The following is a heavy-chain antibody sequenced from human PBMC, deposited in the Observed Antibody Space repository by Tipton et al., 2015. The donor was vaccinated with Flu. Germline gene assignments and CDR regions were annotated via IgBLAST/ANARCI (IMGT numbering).Heavy chain of an antibody. CDR2: IYSSGIT. CDR1: GGSLSSFY. CDR3: AIGSGSGTFVIFDY. Sequence: TLSLTCTVSGGSLSSFYWTWIRQPAGKGLEWIGRIYSSGITKYNPSLKSRVTMPVDTSKNQFSLSLSSVTAADTAVYYCAIGSGSGTFVIFDYWGQGTLVAVSS. D-gene: IGHD3-10*01. V-gene: IGHV4-4*07. J-gene: IGHJ4*02.